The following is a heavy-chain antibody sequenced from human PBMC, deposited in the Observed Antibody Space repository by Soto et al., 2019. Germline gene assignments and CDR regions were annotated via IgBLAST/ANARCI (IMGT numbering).Heavy chain of an antibody. V-gene: IGHV3-23*01. CDR2: ISGSGGST. Sequence: EVQLLESGGGLVQPGGSLRLSCAASGFTFSSYAMSWVRQAPGKGLEWVSAISGSGGSTYYADSVKGRFTISRDNSKNTLYLQMNSLRAEDTAVYYCAKDQDIVLMVYAMDPNWFDPWGQGTLVTVSS. J-gene: IGHJ5*02. CDR1: GFTFSSYA. CDR3: AKDQDIVLMVYAMDPNWFDP. D-gene: IGHD2-8*01.